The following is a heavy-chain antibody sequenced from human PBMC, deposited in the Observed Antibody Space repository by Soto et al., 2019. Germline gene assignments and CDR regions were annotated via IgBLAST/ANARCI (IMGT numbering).Heavy chain of an antibody. CDR2: MNPNSGNT. Sequence: ASVKVSCKASGYTFTSYDINWVRQATGQGLERIGWMNPNSGNTGYAQKFQGRVTMTRNTSISTAYMELSSLRSEDTAVYYCARGAGGFGVIDPAIYYYYYMDVWGKGTTVTVSS. D-gene: IGHD3-10*01. CDR1: GYTFTSYD. CDR3: ARGAGGFGVIDPAIYYYYYMDV. V-gene: IGHV1-8*01. J-gene: IGHJ6*03.